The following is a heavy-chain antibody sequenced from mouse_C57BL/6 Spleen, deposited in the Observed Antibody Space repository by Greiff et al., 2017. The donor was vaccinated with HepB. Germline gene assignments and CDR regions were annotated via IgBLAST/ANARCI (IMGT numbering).Heavy chain of an antibody. V-gene: IGHV5-9-1*02. CDR3: TRDRGGYYLDY. CDR2: ISSGGDYI. Sequence: EVKLMESGEGLVKPGGSLKLSCAASGFTFSSYAMSWVRQTPEKRLEWVAYISSGGDYIYYADTVKGRFTISRDNARNTLYLQMSSLKSEDTAMYYCTRDRGGYYLDYWGQGTTLTVSS. D-gene: IGHD1-1*02. CDR1: GFTFSSYA. J-gene: IGHJ2*01.